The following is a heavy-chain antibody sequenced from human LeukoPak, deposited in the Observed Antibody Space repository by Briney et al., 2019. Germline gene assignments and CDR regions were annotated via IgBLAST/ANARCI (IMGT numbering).Heavy chain of an antibody. J-gene: IGHJ4*02. Sequence: GGTLRLSCAASGFTSSNYAMSCAPRAPGRGLEWGSAISGSGGSTYNADSVKGRFTISRDNSKNTLYLQMNGLRAEDTAVYYCTKGTIWLPFDYWGQGTLVTVSA. D-gene: IGHD5-18*01. CDR2: ISGSGGST. CDR1: GFTSSNYA. CDR3: TKGTIWLPFDY. V-gene: IGHV3-23*01.